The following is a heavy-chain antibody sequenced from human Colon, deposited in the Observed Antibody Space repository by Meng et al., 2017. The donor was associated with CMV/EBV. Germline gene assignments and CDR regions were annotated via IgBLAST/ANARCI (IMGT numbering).Heavy chain of an antibody. CDR3: TTGDQLPPYYSYYGMDV. CDR1: GSTFSTAW. J-gene: IGHJ6*02. CDR2: IKSKTEGGTT. V-gene: IGHV3-15*01. D-gene: IGHD2-2*01. Sequence: GGSRRPSWAPSGSTFSTAWMSWVRQAPGKGLGWVGRIKSKTEGGTTDYAAPVKGRFTISRDDSKNTLYLQMNSLKTEDTAVYYCTTGDQLPPYYSYYGMDVWGQGTTVTVSS.